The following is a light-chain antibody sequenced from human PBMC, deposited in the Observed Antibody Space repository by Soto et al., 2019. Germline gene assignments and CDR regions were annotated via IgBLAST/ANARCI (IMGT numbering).Light chain of an antibody. CDR2: AAS. CDR3: QQSYSTAYT. Sequence: DIQMTQSPSSLSASLGDRVTITCRASQSISSYLNWYQQKPGKAPKLLIYAASSLQSGVPSRFSGSGSGTDFTLTIXSXXXXXXXXXYXQQSYSTAYTFGQGTKLEIK. V-gene: IGKV1-39*01. J-gene: IGKJ2*01. CDR1: QSISSY.